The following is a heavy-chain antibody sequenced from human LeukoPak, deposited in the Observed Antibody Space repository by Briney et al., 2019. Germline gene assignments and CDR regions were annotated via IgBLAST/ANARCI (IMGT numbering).Heavy chain of an antibody. D-gene: IGHD4-11*01. Sequence: GSVKVSCKASGYTFTSYDINWVRQGTGQGFEWMGWMNPNSGNTGSAQKFQDRVTMTRDTSITTAYMELSRLRSDDTAVYYCARGRENMTTGSAAFDIWGQGTMVTVSS. CDR2: MNPNSGNT. J-gene: IGHJ3*02. V-gene: IGHV1-8*01. CDR3: ARGRENMTTGSAAFDI. CDR1: GYTFTSYD.